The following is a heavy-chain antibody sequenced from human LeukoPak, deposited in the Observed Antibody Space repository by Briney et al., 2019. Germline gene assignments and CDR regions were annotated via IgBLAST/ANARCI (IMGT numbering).Heavy chain of an antibody. Sequence: PGGSLRLSCAASGFTFSSYGMHWVRQAPGKGLEWVAFIRYDGSKKYSADSVKGRFTISRDNAKNSLYLQMNSLRAEDTAVYYCARVRGSYYLDYWGQGTLVTVSS. V-gene: IGHV3-30*02. CDR1: GFTFSSYG. D-gene: IGHD1-26*01. CDR3: ARVRGSYYLDY. CDR2: IRYDGSKK. J-gene: IGHJ4*02.